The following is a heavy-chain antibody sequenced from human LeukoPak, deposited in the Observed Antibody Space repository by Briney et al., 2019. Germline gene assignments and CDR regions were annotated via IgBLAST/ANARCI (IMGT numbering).Heavy chain of an antibody. CDR2: IIPIFGTA. CDR1: GGTFSSYA. D-gene: IGHD3-3*01. J-gene: IGHJ4*02. Sequence: SVKVSCKASGGTFSSYAISWVRQAPGQGLEWMGGIIPIFGTANYAQKFQGRVTITADESMSTAYMELSSLRSEDTAVYYCARVHDFRSGYYSFDYWGQGTLVTVSS. V-gene: IGHV1-69*13. CDR3: ARVHDFRSGYYSFDY.